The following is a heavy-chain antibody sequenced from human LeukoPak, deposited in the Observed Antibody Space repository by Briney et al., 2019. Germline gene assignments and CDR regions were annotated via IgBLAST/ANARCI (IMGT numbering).Heavy chain of an antibody. J-gene: IGHJ4*02. CDR2: IYYSGST. Sequence: SETLSLTCTVSGGSINSGDYYWSWLRQPPGKGLEWIGYIYYSGSTYYNPSLKSRVTISVDTSKNQFSLKLSSVTAADTAVYYCASVVPHYARLDYWGQGTLVTVSS. D-gene: IGHD2-15*01. CDR1: GGSINSGDYY. CDR3: ASVVPHYARLDY. V-gene: IGHV4-30-4*08.